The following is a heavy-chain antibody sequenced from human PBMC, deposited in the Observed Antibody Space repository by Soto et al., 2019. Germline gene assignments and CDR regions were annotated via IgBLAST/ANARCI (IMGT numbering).Heavy chain of an antibody. D-gene: IGHD2-2*01. CDR2: ISGSGGST. CDR3: AQDLSKGRPAVIPILDC. Sequence: GGSLRLSCAASGFTFSSYAMSWVRQAPGKGLEWVSAISGSGGSTYYADSVKGRFTISRDNSKNTLYLQMNSLRAEDTAVYYCAQDLSKGRPAVIPILDCGGQGTLVTVSS. V-gene: IGHV3-23*01. J-gene: IGHJ4*02. CDR1: GFTFSSYA.